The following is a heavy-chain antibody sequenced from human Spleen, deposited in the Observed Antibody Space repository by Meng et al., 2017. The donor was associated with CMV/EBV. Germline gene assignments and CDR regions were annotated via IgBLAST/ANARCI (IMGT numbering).Heavy chain of an antibody. J-gene: IGHJ6*02. CDR1: GFTFSSYS. V-gene: IGHV3-21*01. CDR3: ARETSIAAAGLYYYGMDV. Sequence: GESLKISCAASGFTFSSYSMNWVRQAPGKGLEWVSSISSSSSYIYYADSVKGRFTISRDNAKNSLYLQMNSLRAEDTAVYYCARETSIAAAGLYYYGMDVWGQGTTVTVSS. D-gene: IGHD6-13*01. CDR2: ISSSSSYI.